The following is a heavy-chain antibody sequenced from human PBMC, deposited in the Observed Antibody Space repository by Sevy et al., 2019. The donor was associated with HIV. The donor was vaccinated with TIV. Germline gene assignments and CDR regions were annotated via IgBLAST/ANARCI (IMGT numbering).Heavy chain of an antibody. D-gene: IGHD3-22*01. CDR3: AGARFDSSGSFDAFDI. Sequence: GGSLRLSCVVSGFNFRDYSVNWVRQAPGKGLEWVSSINNDGTYIFYGDSVKGRFTISRDNSKNTLYLQMNSLRTEDTAIYYCAGARFDSSGSFDAFDIWGQGTMVTVSS. V-gene: IGHV3-21*04. CDR1: GFNFRDYS. CDR2: INNDGTYI. J-gene: IGHJ3*02.